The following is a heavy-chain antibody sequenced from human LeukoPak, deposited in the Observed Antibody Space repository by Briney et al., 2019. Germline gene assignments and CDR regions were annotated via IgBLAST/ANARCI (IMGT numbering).Heavy chain of an antibody. J-gene: IGHJ6*03. D-gene: IGHD6-19*01. V-gene: IGHV4-61*02. CDR2: IYTSGST. CDR1: GGSISSGSYY. CDR3: AGGGGWYGYYYYMDV. Sequence: SETLSLTCTVSGGSISSGSYYWSWIRQPAGKGLEWIGRIYTSGSTNYNPSLKSRVTISVDTSKNQFSLKLSSVTAADTAVYYCAGGGGWYGYYYYMDVWSKGTTVTISS.